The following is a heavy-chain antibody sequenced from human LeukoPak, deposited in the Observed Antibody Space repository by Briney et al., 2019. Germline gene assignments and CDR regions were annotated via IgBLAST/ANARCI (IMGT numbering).Heavy chain of an antibody. Sequence: SETLSLTCTVSGGSISSSGYYWSWIRQPPGKGLEWIGYIYYSGSTNYNPSLKSRVTISVDTSKNQFSLKLSSVTAADTAVYYCARWRKRWLGNAFDIWGQGTMVTVSS. CDR2: IYYSGST. J-gene: IGHJ3*02. CDR1: GGSISSSGYY. CDR3: ARWRKRWLGNAFDI. D-gene: IGHD5-24*01. V-gene: IGHV4-61*08.